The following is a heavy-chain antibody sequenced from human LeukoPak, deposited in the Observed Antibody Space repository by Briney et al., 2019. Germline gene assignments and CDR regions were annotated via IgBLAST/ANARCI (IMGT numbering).Heavy chain of an antibody. Sequence: GGSLRLSCAASGFTFSSYGMHWVRQAPGKGLEWVAFIRYDGSNKYYADSVKGRFTISRDNSKNTPYLQMNSLRAEDTAVYYCAKGVGPRTVDIVATTLDYWGQGTLVTVSS. D-gene: IGHD5-12*01. CDR2: IRYDGSNK. CDR3: AKGVGPRTVDIVATTLDY. V-gene: IGHV3-30*02. CDR1: GFTFSSYG. J-gene: IGHJ4*02.